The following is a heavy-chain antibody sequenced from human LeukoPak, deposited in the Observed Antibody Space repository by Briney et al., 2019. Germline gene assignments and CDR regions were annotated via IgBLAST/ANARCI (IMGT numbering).Heavy chain of an antibody. D-gene: IGHD6-13*01. CDR3: AKEGEHHLVPDY. V-gene: IGHV1-2*02. Sequence: ASVKVSCKASGYTFSDSYMHWFRQAPGQGPEWLGWINPNNGGRNYAQTFQGRVTMTSDTSISTAYMELSGLRSHDTAVYYCAKEGEHHLVPDYWGQGTLVTVSS. J-gene: IGHJ4*02. CDR1: GYTFSDSY. CDR2: INPNNGGR.